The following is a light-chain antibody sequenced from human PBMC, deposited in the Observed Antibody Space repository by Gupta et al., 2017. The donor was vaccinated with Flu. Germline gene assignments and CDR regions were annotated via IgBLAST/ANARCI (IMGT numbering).Light chain of an antibody. Sequence: DVVMTQSPLSLPVTLGQPASIPCRSSQSLVYSDGNTYLHWFQQRPGQSPRRLIYQVSHRESGVPDRFSGSGSGTDFTLKISRVEAEDVGVYYCMQGARWPWAFGQGTKVEIK. J-gene: IGKJ1*01. CDR3: MQGARWPWA. CDR1: QSLVYSDGNTY. CDR2: QVS. V-gene: IGKV2-30*01.